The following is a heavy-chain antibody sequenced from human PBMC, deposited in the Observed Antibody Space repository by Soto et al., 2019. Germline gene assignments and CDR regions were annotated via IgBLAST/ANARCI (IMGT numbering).Heavy chain of an antibody. CDR1: GFTFSSYW. J-gene: IGHJ6*02. D-gene: IGHD2-15*01. CDR3: AREDVVVVAATYYYYYGMDV. Sequence: GSLRLSCAASGFTFSSYWMSWVRQAPGKGLEWVANIKQDGSEKYYVDSVKGRFTISRDNAKNSLCLQMNSLRAEDTAVYYCAREDVVVVAATYYYYYGMDVWGQGTTVTVSS. CDR2: IKQDGSEK. V-gene: IGHV3-7*01.